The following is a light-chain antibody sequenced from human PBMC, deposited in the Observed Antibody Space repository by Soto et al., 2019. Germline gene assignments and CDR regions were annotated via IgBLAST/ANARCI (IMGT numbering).Light chain of an antibody. CDR1: SIDVGGYNY. Sequence: QSALTQPASVSGSLGQSITISCTGTSIDVGGYNYVSWYQQHPGQAPKLLIYDVSHRPSGISYRFSGSKSGNTASLTISGLQAEDEADYYCSSYTGSAALVIFGGGTKLTDL. CDR3: SSYTGSAALVI. J-gene: IGLJ2*01. CDR2: DVS. V-gene: IGLV2-14*03.